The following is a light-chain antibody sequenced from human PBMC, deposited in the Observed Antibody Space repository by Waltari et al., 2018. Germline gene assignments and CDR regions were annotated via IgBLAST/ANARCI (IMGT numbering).Light chain of an antibody. CDR1: NSDIGNYNL. Sequence: QSALTQPASVSGSPGQSITISCTGTNSDIGNYNLVSWYQQYPGKAPNLVIYEDSQRPSGVSHRFSGSKSGNTASLTISGLQADDESDFHCSSFATSGIWVFGGGTRLTVL. J-gene: IGLJ3*02. CDR2: EDS. V-gene: IGLV2-23*01. CDR3: SSFATSGIWV.